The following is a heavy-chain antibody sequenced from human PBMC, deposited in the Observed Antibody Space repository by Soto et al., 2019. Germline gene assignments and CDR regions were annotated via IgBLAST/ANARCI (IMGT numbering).Heavy chain of an antibody. CDR2: ISGSGGST. D-gene: IGHD2-21*02. V-gene: IGHV3-23*01. CDR1: GFTFSSYA. Sequence: GGSLRLSCAASGFTFSSYAMSWVRQAPGKGLEWVSAISGSGGSTYYADSVKGRFTISRDNSKNTLYLQMNSLRAEDTAVYYCAKDFPYCGGDCYSIYYYGMDVWGQGTTVTVSS. J-gene: IGHJ6*02. CDR3: AKDFPYCGGDCYSIYYYGMDV.